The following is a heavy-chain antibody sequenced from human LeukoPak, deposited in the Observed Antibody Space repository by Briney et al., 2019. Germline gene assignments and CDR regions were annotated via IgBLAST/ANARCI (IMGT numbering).Heavy chain of an antibody. V-gene: IGHV1-2*02. CDR1: GYTFTGYY. D-gene: IGHD3-10*01. CDR3: ARDEDGITMVRGVIGALFDY. Sequence: RASVKVSCKASGYTFTGYYMHWVRQAPGQGLEWMGWINPNSGGTNYAQKFQGRVTMTRDTSISTAYMELSRLRSDDTAVYYCARDEDGITMVRGVIGALFDYWGQGTLVTVSS. J-gene: IGHJ4*02. CDR2: INPNSGGT.